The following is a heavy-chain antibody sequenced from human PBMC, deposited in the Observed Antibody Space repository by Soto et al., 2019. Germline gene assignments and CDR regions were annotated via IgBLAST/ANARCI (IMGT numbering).Heavy chain of an antibody. CDR1: GFTFSSYA. V-gene: IGHV3-23*01. CDR3: AKDRSGSLGYNWFDP. Sequence: PGGSLRLSCAASGFTFSSYAMSWVRQAPGKGLEWDSTITGGGGSTYYADSVKGRFTISRDNSKNTLYLQMNSLRAEDTAVYYCAKDRSGSLGYNWFDPWGQGTLVTVSS. D-gene: IGHD3-10*01. J-gene: IGHJ5*02. CDR2: ITGGGGST.